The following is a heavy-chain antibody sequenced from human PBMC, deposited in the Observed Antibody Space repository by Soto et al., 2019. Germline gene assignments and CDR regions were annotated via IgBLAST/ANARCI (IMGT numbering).Heavy chain of an antibody. CDR2: VTPFNGDT. CDR3: ARSRALNSPVLN. D-gene: IGHD1-7*01. J-gene: IGHJ4*02. CDR1: GYTFTCRY. V-gene: IGHV1-45*02. Sequence: SVKASCKASGYTFTCRYLHWVRQAPGQALEWMGWVTPFNGDTNYAQKFQDRITITRDRSMSTAYMELSSLTSEDTAMYYCARSRALNSPVLNWGQGTLVTVSS.